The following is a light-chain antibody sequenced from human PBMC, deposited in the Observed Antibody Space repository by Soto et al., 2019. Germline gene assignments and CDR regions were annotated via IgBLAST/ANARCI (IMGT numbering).Light chain of an antibody. Sequence: QLVLTQPASVSGSPGQSITISCTGTSSDVGGYDYVSWFQQYPGKAPSLMIYDVYRRPSGVSYRFSGSKSGNTASLTISGLQAEDEADYYCSSYTTTSTVVFGGGTQLTVL. CDR1: SSDVGGYDY. J-gene: IGLJ3*02. CDR2: DVY. CDR3: SSYTTTSTVV. V-gene: IGLV2-14*03.